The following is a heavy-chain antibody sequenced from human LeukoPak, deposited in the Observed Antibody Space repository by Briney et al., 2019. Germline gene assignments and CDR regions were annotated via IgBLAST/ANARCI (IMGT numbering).Heavy chain of an antibody. J-gene: IGHJ4*02. V-gene: IGHV1-18*01. D-gene: IGHD6-19*01. CDR1: GYTLTSYG. CDR3: ARDALVAGTEPIDY. CDR2: ISAYNGNT. Sequence: ASVKVSCKASGYTLTSYGISWVRQAPGQGLEWMGWISAYNGNTNYAQKLQGRVTMTTDTSTSTAYMELRSLRSDDTAVYYCARDALVAGTEPIDYWGQGTLVTVSS.